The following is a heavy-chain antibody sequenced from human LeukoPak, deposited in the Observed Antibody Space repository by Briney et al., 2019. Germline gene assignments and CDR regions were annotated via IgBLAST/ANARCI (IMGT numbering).Heavy chain of an antibody. CDR1: GFTLSNYP. CDR3: ARGPRYSFY. CDR2: ISYDGSNK. V-gene: IGHV3-30*14. Sequence: PGGSLRLSCAASGFTLSNYPMGWVRQAPGKGLEWVAVISYDGSNKYYADSVKGRFTISRDQANNTLYLQMNTLRDEDTAVYYCARGPRYSFYWGQGTLVSVSS. D-gene: IGHD6-13*01. J-gene: IGHJ4*02.